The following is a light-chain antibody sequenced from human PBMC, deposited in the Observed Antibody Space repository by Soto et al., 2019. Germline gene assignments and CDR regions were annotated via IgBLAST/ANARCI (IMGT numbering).Light chain of an antibody. CDR2: RAS. CDR1: QSVSSNY. V-gene: IGKV3-20*01. Sequence: EIVLTQSPGTLSLSPGERVTLSCRASQSVSSNYLAWYQQKPGQAPRLLMYRASSRATGIPDRFSGSGSGTDFTLTINRLEPEDFAVYYCQQYGGSPRVTFGGGSKVEIK. J-gene: IGKJ4*01. CDR3: QQYGGSPRVT.